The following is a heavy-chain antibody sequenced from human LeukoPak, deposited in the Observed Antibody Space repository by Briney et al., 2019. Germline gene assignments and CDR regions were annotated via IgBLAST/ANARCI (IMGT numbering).Heavy chain of an antibody. J-gene: IGHJ1*01. D-gene: IGHD2-21*02. CDR3: ASSFVVVTASLHFQH. CDR1: GGTFSSYA. Sequence: SVKVSCKASGGTFSSYAISWVRQAPGQGLEWMGGIIPIFGTANYAQKFQGRVTITTDESTSTAYMELGSLRSEDTAVYYCASSFVVVTASLHFQHWGQGTLVTVSS. CDR2: IIPIFGTA. V-gene: IGHV1-69*05.